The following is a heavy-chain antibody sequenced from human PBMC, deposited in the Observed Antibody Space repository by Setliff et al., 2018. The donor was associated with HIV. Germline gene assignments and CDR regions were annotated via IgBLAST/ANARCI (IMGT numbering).Heavy chain of an antibody. D-gene: IGHD3-22*01. CDR2: FDPEDVET. J-gene: IGHJ1*01. CDR1: GYTLAELS. V-gene: IGHV1-24*01. Sequence: ASVKVSCKVSGYTLAELSIHWVRQVPGKGLEWMGGFDPEDVETVYAQKFQGRVTMTEDTSTDTAYMELSSLRSEDTAVYYCATVRRYYYDSSGQEYFQHWGQGTLVTVSS. CDR3: ATVRRYYYDSSGQEYFQH.